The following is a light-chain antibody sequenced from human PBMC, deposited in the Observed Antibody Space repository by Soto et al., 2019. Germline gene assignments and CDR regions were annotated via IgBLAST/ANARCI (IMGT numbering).Light chain of an antibody. J-gene: IGKJ5*01. CDR1: QNINNY. CDR2: DAS. CDR3: QQSYSTPPIT. V-gene: IGKV1-39*01. Sequence: DIQMTQSPSSLSASVGDRATITCQASQNINNYLNWYQQKPGRAPKLLIYDASNLEAGVPSRFRGSGSGTDFTLTISSLQPEDFATYYCQQSYSTPPITFGQGTRLEI.